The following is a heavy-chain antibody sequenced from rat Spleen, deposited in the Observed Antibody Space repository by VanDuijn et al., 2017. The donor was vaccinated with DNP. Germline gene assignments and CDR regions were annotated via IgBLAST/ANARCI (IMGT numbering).Heavy chain of an antibody. CDR2: ISYSGST. CDR1: GYSITSDY. D-gene: IGHD1-6*01. CDR3: ARSSSILDYFNY. J-gene: IGHJ2*01. Sequence: EVQLQESGPGLVKPSQSLSLTCSVTGYSITSDYWGWIRKFPGNKMEWIGHISYSGSTSYKPSLKSRISITRDTSKNQFFLQLKSVTTEDKATYYCARSSSILDYFNYWGQGVMVTVSS. V-gene: IGHV3-1*01.